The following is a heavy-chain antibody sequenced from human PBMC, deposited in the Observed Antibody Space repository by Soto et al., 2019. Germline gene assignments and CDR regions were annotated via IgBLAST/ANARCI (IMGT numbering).Heavy chain of an antibody. Sequence: ASVKFSCKASGYTFTSYAMHWVRQAPGQRLEWMGWMNAGNGNTKYSQKFQGRVTITRDTSASTAYMELSSLTSEDTAVYYCARDNSGYSPIDYWGQGALVTVSS. V-gene: IGHV1-3*01. CDR3: ARDNSGYSPIDY. CDR1: GYTFTSYA. CDR2: MNAGNGNT. J-gene: IGHJ4*02. D-gene: IGHD3-22*01.